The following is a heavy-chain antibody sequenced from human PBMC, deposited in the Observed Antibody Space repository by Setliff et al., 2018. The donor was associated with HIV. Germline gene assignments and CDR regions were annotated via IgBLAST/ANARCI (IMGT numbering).Heavy chain of an antibody. CDR3: VKSLGEHGTLYGSDI. CDR1: GFTFSSYW. V-gene: IGHV3-74*01. Sequence: PGGSLRLSCAASGFTFSSYWMHWVRQVPGKGLVWVSGINSDGSSTSYADSVKGRFTTSRDNAKNTLYLQMNSLRAEDTALYYRVKSLGEHGTLYGSDIWGQGTMVTVSS. J-gene: IGHJ3*02. CDR2: INSDGSST. D-gene: IGHD3-10*01.